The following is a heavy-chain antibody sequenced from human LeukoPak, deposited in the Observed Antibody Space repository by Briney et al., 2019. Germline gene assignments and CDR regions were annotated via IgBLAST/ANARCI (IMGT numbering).Heavy chain of an antibody. D-gene: IGHD3-10*01. CDR2: ISGRGGST. CDR1: GLTFSCYS. CDR3: ARVVPPTDYGSGSYFWDPYYFDY. V-gene: IGHV3-23*01. Sequence: GGSLRLSCAASGLTFSCYSMHWVRQAPGKGLAWVSAISGRGGSTYYAASVKGRFTISRDNSKNTLYLQMNSLRAEDTAVYYCARVVPPTDYGSGSYFWDPYYFDYWGQGTLVTVSS. J-gene: IGHJ4*02.